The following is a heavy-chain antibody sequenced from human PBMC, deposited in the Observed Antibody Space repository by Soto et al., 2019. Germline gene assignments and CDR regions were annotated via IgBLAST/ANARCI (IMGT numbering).Heavy chain of an antibody. Sequence: QVQLQESGPGLVKPSETLSLTCTVSGGSISSSFWSWVRQPPGKGLEWIGYIYYSGSTNYNPSLKSRVTTSVDTSKNQFSLKLSSVTAADTAVYYCARGYCSGGSCYSRFFDYWGQGTLVTVSS. D-gene: IGHD2-15*01. V-gene: IGHV4-59*08. J-gene: IGHJ4*02. CDR1: GGSISSSF. CDR3: ARGYCSGGSCYSRFFDY. CDR2: IYYSGST.